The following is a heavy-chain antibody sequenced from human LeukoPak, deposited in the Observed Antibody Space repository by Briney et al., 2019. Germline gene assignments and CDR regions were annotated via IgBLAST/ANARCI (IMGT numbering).Heavy chain of an antibody. CDR3: AAGYGSGSFPLDY. V-gene: IGHV1-58*01. J-gene: IGHJ4*02. CDR1: GFTFTSSA. CDR2: IVVGSGNT. D-gene: IGHD3-10*01. Sequence: ASVKVSCKASGFTFTSSAVQWVRQARGQRLEWIGWIVVGSGNTNYAQKFQERVTITRDMSTSTAYMELSSLRSEDTAVYYCAAGYGSGSFPLDYWGQGTLVTVSS.